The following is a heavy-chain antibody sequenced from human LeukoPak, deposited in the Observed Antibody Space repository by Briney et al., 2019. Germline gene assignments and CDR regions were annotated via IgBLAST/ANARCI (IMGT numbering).Heavy chain of an antibody. J-gene: IGHJ6*04. D-gene: IGHD5-12*01. Sequence: GGSLRLSCAASGFTFSSYAMHWVRQAPGKGLEWVAVISYDGSNKYYADSVKGRFTISRDNSKNTLYLQMNSLRAEDTAVYYCARDPFIVATILRSHYCYGMDVWGKGTTVTVSS. V-gene: IGHV3-30*04. CDR3: ARDPFIVATILRSHYCYGMDV. CDR1: GFTFSSYA. CDR2: ISYDGSNK.